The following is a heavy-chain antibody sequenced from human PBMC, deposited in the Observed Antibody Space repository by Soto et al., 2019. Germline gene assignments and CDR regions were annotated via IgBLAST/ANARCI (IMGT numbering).Heavy chain of an antibody. V-gene: IGHV4-34*01. CDR3: ARGLGRRSGYYYGMDV. CDR2: INHSGST. D-gene: IGHD3-3*01. Sequence: QVQLQQWGAGLLKPSETLSLTCAVYGGSFSGYYWSWIRQPPGKGLEWIGEINHSGSTNYNPSLKGRVTISXXTXKXXFSLKLSSVTAADTAVYYCARGLGRRSGYYYGMDVWGQGTTVTVSS. CDR1: GGSFSGYY. J-gene: IGHJ6*02.